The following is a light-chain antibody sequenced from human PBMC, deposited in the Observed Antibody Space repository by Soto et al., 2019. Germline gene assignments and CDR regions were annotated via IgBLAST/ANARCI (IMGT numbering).Light chain of an antibody. Sequence: DSVMTQAALSLPVTPGEPASISCRSSQSLLHRNGYNYLDWYLQKPVQSPQLLIYLGSNRASGVPDRFSGRGAGTDFTLQISRVEAEDVGVYYCMHALHRGTFGQGTKLEIK. J-gene: IGKJ2*02. CDR3: MHALHRGT. CDR1: QSLLHRNGYNY. CDR2: LGS. V-gene: IGKV2-28*01.